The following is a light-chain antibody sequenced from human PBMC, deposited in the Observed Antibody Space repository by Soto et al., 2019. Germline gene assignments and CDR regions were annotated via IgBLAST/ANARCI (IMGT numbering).Light chain of an antibody. Sequence: DVQMTQSPSTLSASVGDRVTITCRASQSISNWLAWHQQKPGKAPKLLIYKASSLESGVPSRFSGSGSGTEFTPTISSLQPEDSATYYCQQYNSYRAFGQGTKVDIK. J-gene: IGKJ1*01. CDR2: KAS. CDR1: QSISNW. V-gene: IGKV1-5*03. CDR3: QQYNSYRA.